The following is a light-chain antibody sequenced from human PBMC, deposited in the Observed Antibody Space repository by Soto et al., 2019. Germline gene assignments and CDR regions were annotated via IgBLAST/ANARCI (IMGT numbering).Light chain of an antibody. CDR2: GAS. V-gene: IGKV3-20*01. J-gene: IGKJ2*01. CDR3: QQYNNWPYT. CDR1: QTVSSAR. Sequence: EIVLTQSPGTLSLSPGERATLSCRASQTVSSARLAWFQQKPGQAPRLLIYGASSRAPGIPDRFSGSGSETDFTLTITRLESEDFAVYYCQQYNNWPYTFGQGTKVDIK.